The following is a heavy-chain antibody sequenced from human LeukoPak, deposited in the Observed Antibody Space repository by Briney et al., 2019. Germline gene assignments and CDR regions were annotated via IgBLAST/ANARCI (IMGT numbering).Heavy chain of an antibody. CDR2: IYYSGST. V-gene: IGHV4-59*08. J-gene: IGHJ6*02. CDR3: ARHRPGATDYYYYGMDV. D-gene: IGHD1-26*01. CDR1: GGSISSYY. Sequence: SETLSLTCTVSGGSISSYYWSWIRQPPGKGLEGVGYIYYSGSTNYNPSLKSRVTISVDTSKNQFPLKLSSVTAADTAVYYCARHRPGATDYYYYGMDVWGQGTTVTVSS.